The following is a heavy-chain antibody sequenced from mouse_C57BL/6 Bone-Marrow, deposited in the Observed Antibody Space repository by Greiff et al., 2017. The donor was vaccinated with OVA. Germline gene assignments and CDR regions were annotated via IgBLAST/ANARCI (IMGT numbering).Heavy chain of an antibody. J-gene: IGHJ2*01. CDR2: FYPGSGSI. D-gene: IGHD4-1*01. V-gene: IGHV1-62-2*01. CDR1: GYTFTEYT. CDR3: ARHEEELYYFDY. Sequence: VQRVESGAELVKPGASVKLSCKASGYTFTEYTIHWVKQRSGQGLEWIGWFYPGSGSIKYNEKFKDKATLTADKSSSTVYMELSRLTSEDSAVYFCARHEEELYYFDYWGQGTTLTVSS.